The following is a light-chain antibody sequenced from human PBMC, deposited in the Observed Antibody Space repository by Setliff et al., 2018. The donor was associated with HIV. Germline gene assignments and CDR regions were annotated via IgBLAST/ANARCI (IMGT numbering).Light chain of an antibody. CDR2: EGS. CDR1: SSDVGSYNL. CDR3: CSYAGSSTFEWV. Sequence: QPALTQPASVSGSPGQSITISCTGTSSDVGSYNLVSWYQQHPGKAPKLMIYEGSKRPSGVSNRFSGSKSGNTASLTISGLQAEDEADYYCCSYAGSSTFEWVFGGGTKVTVL. V-gene: IGLV2-23*03. J-gene: IGLJ3*02.